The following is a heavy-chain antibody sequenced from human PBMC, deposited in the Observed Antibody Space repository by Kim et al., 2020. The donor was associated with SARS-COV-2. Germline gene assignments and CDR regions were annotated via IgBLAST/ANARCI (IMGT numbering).Heavy chain of an antibody. V-gene: IGHV3-30*18. CDR2: ISYDGNDK. CDR3: AKVGGFGGQWLVEGFDY. Sequence: GGSLRLSCTASGFIFNNYGMHWVRQAPGKGLEWVAVISYDGNDKYYASSVEGRFTISRDNSKNTLYLQMNSLRPEDTAMYYCAKVGGFGGQWLVEGFDYWGQGTVVTVSS. D-gene: IGHD6-19*01. J-gene: IGHJ4*02. CDR1: GFIFNNYG.